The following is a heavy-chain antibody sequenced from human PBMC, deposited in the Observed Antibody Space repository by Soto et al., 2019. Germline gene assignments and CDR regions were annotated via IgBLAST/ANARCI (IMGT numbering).Heavy chain of an antibody. J-gene: IGHJ4*02. CDR1: GYTFTSYA. V-gene: IGHV1-3*05. D-gene: IGHD6-19*01. CDR2: INAGNGNT. CDR3: ARSPGIAVADY. Sequence: QVQLVQSGAEEKKPGASVKVSCKASGYTFTSYAMHWVRQAPGQRLEWMGWINAGNGNTKYSQKFQGRVTITRDTPASTADMELSSLRSEDTAGYYCARSPGIAVADYWGQGTLVTVSS.